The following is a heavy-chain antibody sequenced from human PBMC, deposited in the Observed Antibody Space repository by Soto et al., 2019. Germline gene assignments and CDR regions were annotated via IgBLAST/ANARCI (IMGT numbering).Heavy chain of an antibody. CDR1: GGSISSSNW. Sequence: SETLSLTCAVSGGSISSSNWWSWVRQPPGKGLEWIGEIYHSGSTNYNPSLKSRVTISVDKSKNQFSLKLSSVTAADTAVYYCARDVGQQLDSYGMDVWGQGTTVTVSS. V-gene: IGHV4-4*02. CDR3: ARDVGQQLDSYGMDV. CDR2: IYHSGST. D-gene: IGHD6-13*01. J-gene: IGHJ6*02.